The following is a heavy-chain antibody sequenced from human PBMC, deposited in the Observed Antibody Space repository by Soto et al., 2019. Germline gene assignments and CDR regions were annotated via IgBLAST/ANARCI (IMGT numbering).Heavy chain of an antibody. CDR1: GGTFSSYA. J-gene: IGHJ5*02. Sequence: SVKVSCKASGGTFSSYAISWVRQAPGQGLEWMGGIIPIFGTANYAQKFQGRVTITADESTSTAYMELSSLRSEDTAVYYCARLQISNGKLNWFDPWGQGTLVTVSS. CDR2: IIPIFGTA. V-gene: IGHV1-69*13. D-gene: IGHD2-8*01. CDR3: ARLQISNGKLNWFDP.